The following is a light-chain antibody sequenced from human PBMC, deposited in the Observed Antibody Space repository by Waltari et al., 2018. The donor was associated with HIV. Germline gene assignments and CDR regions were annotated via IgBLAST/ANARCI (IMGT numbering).Light chain of an antibody. V-gene: IGKV1-33*01. J-gene: IGKJ5*01. CDR2: DVS. CDR3: QQFDNLPLT. CDR1: QDINKY. Sequence: DIQMTQSQSSLSASVGDRVTITCQASQDINKYLNWYQQKPGKAPKLLISDVSKLEMGVPSRFSGHGSETDFSLSISNVQPEDVATYFCQQFDNLPLTFGPGTRL.